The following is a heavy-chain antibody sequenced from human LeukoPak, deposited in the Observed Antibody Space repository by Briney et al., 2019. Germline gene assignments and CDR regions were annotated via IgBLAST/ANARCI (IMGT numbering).Heavy chain of an antibody. J-gene: IGHJ4*02. V-gene: IGHV3-48*04. CDR1: GFTFSSYG. D-gene: IGHD2-8*01. Sequence: PGGSLRLSCAASGFTFSSYGLNWVRQAPGEGLEWVPYISSGSSTIYYVDSVKGRFTISRDNAKNSLYLQMNSLRAEDTAVYYCARDPPGTNDFDYWGQGILVTVSS. CDR3: ARDPPGTNDFDY. CDR2: ISSGSSTI.